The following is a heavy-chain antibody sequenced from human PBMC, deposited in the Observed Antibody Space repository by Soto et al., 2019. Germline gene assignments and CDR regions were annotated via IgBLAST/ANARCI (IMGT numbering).Heavy chain of an antibody. Sequence: ASVKVSCKASGYTFTSYGISWVRQAPGQGLEWKGWISAYNGNTNYAQKLQGRVTMTTDTSTSTAYMELRSLRSDNTAVYYCARDPLRGMAVAEEVWFDPGGQGPLVTVSS. V-gene: IGHV1-18*01. CDR3: ARDPLRGMAVAEEVWFDP. CDR1: GYTFTSYG. D-gene: IGHD6-19*01. CDR2: ISAYNGNT. J-gene: IGHJ5*02.